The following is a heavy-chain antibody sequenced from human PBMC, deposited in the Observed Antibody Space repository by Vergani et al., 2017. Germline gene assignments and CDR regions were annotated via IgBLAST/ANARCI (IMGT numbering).Heavy chain of an antibody. Sequence: QVQLVESGGGVVQPGRSLRLSCAASGFTFSSYGMHWVRQAPGKGLEWVAVIWYDGSNKYYADSVKGRFTISRDNSKNTLYLQMNSLRAEDTAVYYCARDDCSGGSCAWGYYRGQGTLVTVSS. CDR3: ARDDCSGGSCAWGYY. D-gene: IGHD2-15*01. J-gene: IGHJ4*02. V-gene: IGHV3-33*08. CDR2: IWYDGSNK. CDR1: GFTFSSYG.